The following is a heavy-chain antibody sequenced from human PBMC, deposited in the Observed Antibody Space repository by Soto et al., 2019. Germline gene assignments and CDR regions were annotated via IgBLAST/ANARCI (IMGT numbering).Heavy chain of an antibody. V-gene: IGHV4-34*01. D-gene: IGHD1-1*01. CDR3: ARGSGIVALPGELEDVNYDY. CDR1: GQSFSGHS. J-gene: IGHJ4*02. Sequence: QVQLQQWGAGLVKPSETLSLSCAVYGQSFSGHSWSWIRQPPGKGLEWIGEINESGSTYYNPSLKSRDTSSTDTSKNQFSLKLSSVSAADTAAYFCARGSGIVALPGELEDVNYDYWGQGTLVNVSS. CDR2: INESGST.